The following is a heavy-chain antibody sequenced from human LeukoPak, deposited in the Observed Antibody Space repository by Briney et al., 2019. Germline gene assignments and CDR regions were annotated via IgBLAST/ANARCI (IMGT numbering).Heavy chain of an antibody. CDR2: ISGSGGST. Sequence: GGSLRLSCAASGFTFSSYGMSWVRQAPGKGLEWVSAISGSGGSTYYADSVKGRFTISRDNAKSSLYLQMNSLGAEDTAVYYCAKSGYNRFDYWGQGTLVTVSS. J-gene: IGHJ4*02. CDR3: AKSGYNRFDY. CDR1: GFTFSSYG. V-gene: IGHV3-23*01. D-gene: IGHD5-24*01.